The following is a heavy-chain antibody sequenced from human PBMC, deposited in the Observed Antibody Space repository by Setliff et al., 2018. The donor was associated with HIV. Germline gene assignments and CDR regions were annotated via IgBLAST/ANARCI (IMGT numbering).Heavy chain of an antibody. J-gene: IGHJ4*02. D-gene: IGHD6-6*01. CDR3: ARARSLITVRRSFDY. V-gene: IGHV4-34*01. CDR2: INHSGST. CDR1: GGSFSDHY. Sequence: SETLSLTCAVYGGSFSDHYWSWIRQPPGKGLEWIGEINHSGSTNYNSSLKSRVTISVYTSKNQFSLKLNSVTAADTAVYYCARARSLITVRRSFDYWGQGTLVTVSS.